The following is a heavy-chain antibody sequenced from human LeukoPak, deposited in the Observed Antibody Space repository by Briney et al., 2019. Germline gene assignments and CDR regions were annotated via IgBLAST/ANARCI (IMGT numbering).Heavy chain of an antibody. CDR2: IYTSGGT. D-gene: IGHD4-17*01. J-gene: IGHJ3*02. V-gene: IGHV4-4*07. CDR1: GGSIGSYY. Sequence: SETLSLTRTVSGGSIGSYYWSWIRQPARKGLEWIGRIYTSGGTNYNPSLKSRVTMSVDTSKNQFSLKLSSVTAADTAVYYCARSGDYVTNDAFDIWGQGTMVTVSS. CDR3: ARSGDYVTNDAFDI.